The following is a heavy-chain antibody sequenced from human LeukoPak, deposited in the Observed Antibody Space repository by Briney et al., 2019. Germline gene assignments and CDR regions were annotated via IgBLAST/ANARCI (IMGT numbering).Heavy chain of an antibody. D-gene: IGHD2-15*01. Sequence: GASVKVSCKASGYTFTSYDINWVRQATGQGLEWMGWMNPNSGNTGYAQKFQGRVTMTRNTSISTAYMGLSSLRSEDTAVYYCASGTSYCSGGSCYSGGWFDPWGQGTLVTVSS. CDR3: ASGTSYCSGGSCYSGGWFDP. V-gene: IGHV1-8*01. J-gene: IGHJ5*02. CDR2: MNPNSGNT. CDR1: GYTFTSYD.